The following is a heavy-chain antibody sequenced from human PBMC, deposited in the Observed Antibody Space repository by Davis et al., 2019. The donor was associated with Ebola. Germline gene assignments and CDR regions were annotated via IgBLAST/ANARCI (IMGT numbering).Heavy chain of an antibody. CDR3: ARDVPGDSSSPKGGGYYYYGMDV. CDR1: GYTFTSYG. J-gene: IGHJ6*02. V-gene: IGHV1-18*01. D-gene: IGHD6-6*01. CDR2: ISAYNGNT. Sequence: ASVKVSCKASGYTFTSYGISWVRQAPGQGLEWMGWISAYNGNTNYAQKLQGRVTMTTDTSTSTAYMELRSLRSDDTAVYYCARDVPGDSSSPKGGGYYYYGMDVWGQGTTVTVSS.